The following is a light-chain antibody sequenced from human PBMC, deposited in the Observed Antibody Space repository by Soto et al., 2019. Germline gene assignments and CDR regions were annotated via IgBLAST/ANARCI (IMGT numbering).Light chain of an antibody. CDR1: QGIGND. Sequence: DIQMTQSPSSLSASVGDRVTITCRASQGIGNDLGWYQQKPGKAPKPLIYAASNLQSGVPSRFSGSKSGTEFTLTISSLQPEDSATYYCQQYNSYPLTFGGGTKVEVK. V-gene: IGKV1-17*01. CDR2: AAS. J-gene: IGKJ4*01. CDR3: QQYNSYPLT.